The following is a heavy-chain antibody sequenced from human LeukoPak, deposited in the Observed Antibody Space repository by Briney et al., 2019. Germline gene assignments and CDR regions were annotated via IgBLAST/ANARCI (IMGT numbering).Heavy chain of an antibody. CDR3: ASGLNYDSSGLDYYYMDV. CDR2: IYYSGST. CDR1: GGSISSYY. Sequence: PSETLSLTCTVSGGSISSYYWSWIRQPPGKGLEWIGYIYYSGSTNYNPSLKSRVTISVDTSKNQFSLKLSSATAADTAVYYCASGLNYDSSGLDYYYMDVWGKGTTVTVSS. D-gene: IGHD3-22*01. J-gene: IGHJ6*03. V-gene: IGHV4-59*08.